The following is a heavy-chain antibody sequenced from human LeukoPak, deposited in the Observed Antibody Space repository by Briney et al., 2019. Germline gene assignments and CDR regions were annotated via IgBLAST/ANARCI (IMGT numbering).Heavy chain of an antibody. CDR3: ARVSGSYSADFDY. CDR1: GYTFITSG. V-gene: IGHV1-18*01. Sequence: ASVTVSCKTSGYTFITSGISWVRQAPGQGLEWVGWVSPFNGNTNYAQKLQGRVTMTTDTSTSTAYMELRSLRSDDTAVYYCARVSGSYSADFDYWGQGTLVTVSS. D-gene: IGHD1-26*01. CDR2: VSPFNGNT. J-gene: IGHJ4*02.